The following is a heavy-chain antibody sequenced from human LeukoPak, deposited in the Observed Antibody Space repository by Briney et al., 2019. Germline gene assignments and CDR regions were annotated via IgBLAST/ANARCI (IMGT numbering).Heavy chain of an antibody. Sequence: SQTLSLTCTVSGGSISSGDYYWRWIRQPPGKGLEWIGYIYYSGSTYHNPSLKSRVTIPVDTSKNQFSLKLSSVTAADTAVYYCARATAANFDYWGQGTLVTVSS. V-gene: IGHV4-30-4*08. J-gene: IGHJ4*02. D-gene: IGHD2-15*01. CDR1: GGSISSGDYY. CDR3: ARATAANFDY. CDR2: IYYSGST.